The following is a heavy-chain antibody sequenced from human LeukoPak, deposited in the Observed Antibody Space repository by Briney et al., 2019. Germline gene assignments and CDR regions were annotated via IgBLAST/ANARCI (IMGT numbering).Heavy chain of an antibody. J-gene: IGHJ4*02. CDR1: GFTFSGYT. CDR2: ISGSGGST. V-gene: IGHV3-23*01. Sequence: GGSLRLSCAASGFTFSGYTMPWVRQAPGKGLEWVSAISGSGGSTYYADSVKGRFTISRDNSKNTVYLQMNTLRAEDTAVYYCAKDYPLDYWGQGALVTVSS. CDR3: AKDYPLDY.